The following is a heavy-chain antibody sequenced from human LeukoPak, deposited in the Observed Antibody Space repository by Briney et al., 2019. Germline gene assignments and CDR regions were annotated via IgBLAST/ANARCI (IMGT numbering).Heavy chain of an antibody. Sequence: GGSLRLSCAASGFTFSSYAMSWVRQAPGKGLEWVSAISGSGGSTYYADSVKGRFTISRDNSKNTLYLQMNSLRAEDTAVYYCAKVPITIFGVVIKSYFDYWGQGTLVTVSS. D-gene: IGHD3-3*01. CDR2: ISGSGGST. J-gene: IGHJ4*02. CDR1: GFTFSSYA. V-gene: IGHV3-23*01. CDR3: AKVPITIFGVVIKSYFDY.